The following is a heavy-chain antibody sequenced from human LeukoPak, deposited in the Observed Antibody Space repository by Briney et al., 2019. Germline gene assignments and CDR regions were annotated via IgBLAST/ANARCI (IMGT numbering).Heavy chain of an antibody. CDR3: ASGLSSGWYYFDS. Sequence: GGSLRLSCAASGFNVNGNYMNWVRQAPGKGLEWVSIIYPGGSSYYADSVKGKFTFSRDNSKNTLYLQMNSPRAEDTAGYYCASGLSSGWYYFDSWGQGTLVTVSS. D-gene: IGHD6-19*01. J-gene: IGHJ4*02. CDR1: GFNVNGNY. CDR2: IYPGGSS. V-gene: IGHV3-66*01.